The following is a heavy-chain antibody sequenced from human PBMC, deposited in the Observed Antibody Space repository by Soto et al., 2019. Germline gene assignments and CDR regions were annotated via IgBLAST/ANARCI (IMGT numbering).Heavy chain of an antibody. V-gene: IGHV1-18*01. CDR2: ISPYDDKT. CDR1: GCTFNSYG. Sequence: QVQLVQSGTEVKKHGASVKVSCKAFGCTFNSYGISWVRQAPGQGLEWMGWISPYDDKTNYAQNTQGRVTMTTDTSTRTADMELRSLRSVDTAVYYCARGGYYDRSGSRNYHYYGMDAWGQGTTVTVS. J-gene: IGHJ6*02. D-gene: IGHD3-22*01. CDR3: ARGGYYDRSGSRNYHYYGMDA.